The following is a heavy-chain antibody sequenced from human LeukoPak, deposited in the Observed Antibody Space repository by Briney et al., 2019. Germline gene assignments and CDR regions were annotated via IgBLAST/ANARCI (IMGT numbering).Heavy chain of an antibody. Sequence: PGGSLRLSCAASGFTFSSYWMSWVRQAPGKGLEWVANIKQDGSEKYYVDSVKGRFTIPRDNAKNSLYLQMNSLRAEDTAVYYCARAAAGERYFDWLLYVYYYYMDVWGKGTTVTISS. CDR3: ARAAAGERYFDWLLYVYYYYMDV. CDR2: IKQDGSEK. D-gene: IGHD3-9*01. CDR1: GFTFSSYW. J-gene: IGHJ6*03. V-gene: IGHV3-7*01.